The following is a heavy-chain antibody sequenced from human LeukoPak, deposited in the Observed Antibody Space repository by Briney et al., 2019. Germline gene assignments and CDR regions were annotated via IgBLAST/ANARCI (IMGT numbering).Heavy chain of an antibody. CDR3: ARDGTYCSSTSCYSDYYYYDMDV. J-gene: IGHJ6*02. V-gene: IGHV3-21*01. CDR1: GFTVSRNY. Sequence: GGSLRLSCAASGFTVSRNYMNWVRQAPGKGLEWVSSISSSSSYIYYGDSVKGRFTISRDNAKNSLYLQMNSLRAEDTAVYYCARDGTYCSSTSCYSDYYYYDMDVWGQGTTVTVSS. D-gene: IGHD2-2*01. CDR2: ISSSSSYI.